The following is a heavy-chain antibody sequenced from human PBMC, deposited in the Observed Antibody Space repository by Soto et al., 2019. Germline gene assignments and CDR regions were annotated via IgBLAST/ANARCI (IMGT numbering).Heavy chain of an antibody. J-gene: IGHJ5*02. Sequence: PSETLSLTCTVSGASSSSYYWSWIRQPPGKGLEWIGYIYYSGSTNYNPSLKSRVTISVDTSKNQFSLKLTSVTAADTAMYSCARFLEAGPSGGSDCFDTWGQGTLVTVSS. CDR3: ARFLEAGPSGGSDCFDT. D-gene: IGHD3-3*01. CDR1: GASSSSYY. CDR2: IYYSGST. V-gene: IGHV4-59*01.